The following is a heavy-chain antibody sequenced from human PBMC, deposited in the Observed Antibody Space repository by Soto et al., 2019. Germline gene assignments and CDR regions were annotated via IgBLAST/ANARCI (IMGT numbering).Heavy chain of an antibody. J-gene: IGHJ5*02. CDR1: GYTFTGYY. D-gene: IGHD4-17*01. CDR3: ARDHYGDYASSWFDP. CDR2: INPNSGGT. Sequence: ASVKVSCKASGYTFTGYYMHWVRQAPGQGLEWMGWINPNSGGTNYAQKFQGRVTMTRDTSISTAYMELSRLRSDDTAVYYCARDHYGDYASSWFDPWGQGTLVTVSS. V-gene: IGHV1-2*02.